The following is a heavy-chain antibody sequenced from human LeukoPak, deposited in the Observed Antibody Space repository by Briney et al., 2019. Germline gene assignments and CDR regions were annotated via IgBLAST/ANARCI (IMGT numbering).Heavy chain of an antibody. CDR1: GFTFSSYN. CDR3: ARDPYSGNYGAYYYYYMDV. CDR2: ITSSSSYI. Sequence: GGSLRLSCAASGFTFSSYNMNWVRQAPGKGLEWVSSITSSSSYIYYADSVKGRFTISRDNAKNSLYLQMDSLRVEDTAEYYCARDPYSGNYGAYYYYYMDVWGKGTTVTISS. J-gene: IGHJ6*03. D-gene: IGHD1-26*01. V-gene: IGHV3-21*06.